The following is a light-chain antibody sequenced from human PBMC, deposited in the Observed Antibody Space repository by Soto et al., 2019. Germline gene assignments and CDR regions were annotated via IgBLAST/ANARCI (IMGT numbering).Light chain of an antibody. V-gene: IGKV3-15*01. CDR1: QSISIH. CDR2: AAS. Sequence: EIVMTQSPATLSVSPGERATLSCRASQSISIHLAWYQQRPGQAPRLLIYAASTRATGIPARFGGSGSGTEFTLTISSLQSEDFAFYYCQQYSTWPDTFGQGTKLEIK. CDR3: QQYSTWPDT. J-gene: IGKJ2*01.